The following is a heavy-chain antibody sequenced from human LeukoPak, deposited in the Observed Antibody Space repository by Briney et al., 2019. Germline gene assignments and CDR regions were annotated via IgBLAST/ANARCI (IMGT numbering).Heavy chain of an antibody. D-gene: IGHD5-24*01. Sequence: SETLSLTCAVYGGFFSGYNWSWIRQPPGKGLEWIGEINHSGSTNYNPSLKSRVTISVDTSKNQFSLKLTSVTVADTAVYYCARVLSRTWLQLPNVWGKGTTVTVSS. J-gene: IGHJ6*04. V-gene: IGHV4-34*01. CDR2: INHSGST. CDR1: GGFFSGYN. CDR3: ARVLSRTWLQLPNV.